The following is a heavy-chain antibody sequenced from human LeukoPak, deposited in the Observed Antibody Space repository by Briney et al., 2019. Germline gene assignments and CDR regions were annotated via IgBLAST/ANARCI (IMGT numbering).Heavy chain of an antibody. Sequence: ASVKVSCKASGYTFTSYDIHWVRQATGQGLEWMGWMNPNSGNTGYAQKFQGRVTMTRNTSISTAYMELSSLRSEDTAVYYCARSRRGSGSRDYYYYYMDVWGKGTTVTVSS. CDR2: MNPNSGNT. D-gene: IGHD3-10*01. CDR1: GYTFTSYD. J-gene: IGHJ6*03. V-gene: IGHV1-8*01. CDR3: ARSRRGSGSRDYYYYYMDV.